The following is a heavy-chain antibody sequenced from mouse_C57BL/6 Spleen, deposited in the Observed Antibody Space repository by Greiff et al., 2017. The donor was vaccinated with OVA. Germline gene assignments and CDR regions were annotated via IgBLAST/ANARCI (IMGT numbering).Heavy chain of an antibody. Sequence: EVQLVESGGGLVQPKGSLKLSCAASGFSFNTYAMNWVRQAPGKGLEWVARIRSKSNNYATYYADSVKDRFTISRDDSESMLYLQMNNLKTEDTAMYYCVSSMVKAWFAYWGQGTLVTVSA. CDR1: GFSFNTYA. V-gene: IGHV10-1*01. D-gene: IGHD2-2*01. CDR3: VSSMVKAWFAY. CDR2: IRSKSNNYAT. J-gene: IGHJ3*01.